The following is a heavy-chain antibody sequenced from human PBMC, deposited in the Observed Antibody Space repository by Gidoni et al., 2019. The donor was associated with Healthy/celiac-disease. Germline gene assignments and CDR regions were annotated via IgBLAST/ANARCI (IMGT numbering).Heavy chain of an antibody. V-gene: IGHV1-69*01. Sequence: QVQLVQSGAEVKKPGSSVKVSCKASGGTFSSYAISWVRQAPGQGLEWMGGIIPIFGTANYAQKFQGRVTITADESTSTAYMELSSLRSEDTAVYYCARDTGTVVTQHYYYYGMDVWGQGTTVTVSS. CDR2: IIPIFGTA. CDR1: GGTFSSYA. D-gene: IGHD2-15*01. J-gene: IGHJ6*02. CDR3: ARDTGTVVTQHYYYYGMDV.